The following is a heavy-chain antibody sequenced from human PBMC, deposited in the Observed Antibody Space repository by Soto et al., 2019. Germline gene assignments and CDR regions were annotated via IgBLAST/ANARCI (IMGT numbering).Heavy chain of an antibody. D-gene: IGHD3-3*01. CDR2: INPSGGST. V-gene: IGHV1-46*01. CDR1: GYTFTSYY. CDR3: ARGSRITIFGVVIPRRFYGMDV. Sequence: ASVRVSCKASGYTFTSYYMHWVRQAPGPGLEWMGIINPSGGSTSYAQKFQGRVTMTRDTSTSTVYMELSSLRSEYTAVYYCARGSRITIFGVVIPRRFYGMDVWGQGTTVTVSS. J-gene: IGHJ6*02.